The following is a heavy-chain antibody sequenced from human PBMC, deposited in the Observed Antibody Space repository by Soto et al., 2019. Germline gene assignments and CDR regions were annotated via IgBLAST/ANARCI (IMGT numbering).Heavy chain of an antibody. J-gene: IGHJ4*02. D-gene: IGHD6-25*01. Sequence: QVQLVESGGGLVKPGGSLTLSCTASAFTFKDYYMTWIRQAPGKGLEWISYISNRGTYTHYADSVKGRFTISRDNAKNSVYLHMSSLSAEDTALDYCARAAGSPLYNFASWGQGTQVTVSS. V-gene: IGHV3-11*06. CDR3: ARAAGSPLYNFAS. CDR2: ISNRGTYT. CDR1: AFTFKDYY.